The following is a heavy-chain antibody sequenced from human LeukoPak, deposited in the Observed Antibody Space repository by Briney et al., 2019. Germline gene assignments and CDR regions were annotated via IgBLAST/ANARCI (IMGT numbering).Heavy chain of an antibody. CDR2: IKQDGSEK. J-gene: IGHJ6*02. CDR1: GFTFSSYW. V-gene: IGHV3-7*03. Sequence: GGSLRLSCAASGFTFSSYWMSWVRQAPGKGLEWVANIKQDGSEKYYVDSVKGRFTIYRDNSKSTLYLQMNSLRADDTAVYYCAKPGTDFWSTYYNYYAMDVWGQGTAVTVSS. CDR3: AKPGTDFWSTYYNYYAMDV. D-gene: IGHD3-3*01.